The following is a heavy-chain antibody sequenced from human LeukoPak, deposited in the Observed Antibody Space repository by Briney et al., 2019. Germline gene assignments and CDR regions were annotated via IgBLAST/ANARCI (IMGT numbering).Heavy chain of an antibody. CDR1: GFTFSSHA. V-gene: IGHV3-30-3*01. CDR3: ARGARQWLVSFDY. CDR2: VSYDGSIN. D-gene: IGHD6-19*01. J-gene: IGHJ4*02. Sequence: PGGSLRLSCAASGFTFSSHAMHWVRQAPGKGLEWVAFVSYDGSINSYADFVKGRFTISRDNAKNSLYLQMNSLRAEDTAVYYCARGARQWLVSFDYWGQGTLVTVSS.